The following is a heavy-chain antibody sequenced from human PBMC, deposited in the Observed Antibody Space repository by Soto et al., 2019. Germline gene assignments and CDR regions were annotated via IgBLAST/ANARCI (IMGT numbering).Heavy chain of an antibody. V-gene: IGHV1-18*01. J-gene: IGHJ4*02. Sequence: ASVKVSCKASGYTFTSYGISWVRQAPGQGLEWMGWISAYNGNTNYAQKLQGRVTMTTDTSTSTAYMELRSLRSDDTAVYYCARVLNYYDSSGPSGALDYWGQGTLVTVSS. CDR1: GYTFTSYG. CDR3: ARVLNYYDSSGPSGALDY. CDR2: ISAYNGNT. D-gene: IGHD3-22*01.